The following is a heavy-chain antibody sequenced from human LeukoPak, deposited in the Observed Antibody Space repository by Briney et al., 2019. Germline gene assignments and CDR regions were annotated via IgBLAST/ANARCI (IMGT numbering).Heavy chain of an antibody. CDR2: INHSGST. V-gene: IGHV4-34*01. CDR1: GGSFSGYY. Sequence: SETLSHTCAVYGGSFSGYYWSWIRQPPGKGLEWIGEINHSGSTNYNPSLKSRVTISVDTSKNQFSLKLSSVTAADTAVYYCARSSGSPPFDYWGQGTLVTVSS. J-gene: IGHJ4*02. D-gene: IGHD1-26*01. CDR3: ARSSGSPPFDY.